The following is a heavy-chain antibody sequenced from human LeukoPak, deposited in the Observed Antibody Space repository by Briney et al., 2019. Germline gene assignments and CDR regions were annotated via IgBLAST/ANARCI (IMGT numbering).Heavy chain of an antibody. Sequence: PGGSLRLSCAATGFTFSSYAMPWVRQAPGKELEWVAVISYDGSNKYYADSVKGRFTISRDNSKNTLYLQMNSLRAEDTAVYYCARDRNSRSLYYYDSSGYNYWGQGTLVTVSS. CDR3: ARDRNSRSLYYYDSSGYNY. J-gene: IGHJ4*02. D-gene: IGHD3-22*01. V-gene: IGHV3-30*04. CDR1: GFTFSSYA. CDR2: ISYDGSNK.